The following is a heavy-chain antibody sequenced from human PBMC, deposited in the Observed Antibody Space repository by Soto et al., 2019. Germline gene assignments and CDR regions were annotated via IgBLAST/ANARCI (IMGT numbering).Heavy chain of an antibody. J-gene: IGHJ4*02. CDR2: IIPIFGTA. CDR3: AGRITGATSVDY. CDR1: GGTFSSYA. V-gene: IGHV1-69*12. Sequence: QVQLVQSGAEVKKPGSSVKVSCKASGGTFSSYAISWVRQAPGQGLEWMGGIIPIFGTANYAQKFQGRVTITAAESTSTAYMELSSLGSATTAVYYCAGRITGATSVDYWGQGTLVTVSS. D-gene: IGHD1-7*01.